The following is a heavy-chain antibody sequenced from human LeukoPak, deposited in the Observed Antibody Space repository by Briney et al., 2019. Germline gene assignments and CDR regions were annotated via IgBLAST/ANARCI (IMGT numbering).Heavy chain of an antibody. D-gene: IGHD3-10*01. J-gene: IGHJ4*02. V-gene: IGHV3-48*03. CDR1: GFTFSSYE. Sequence: GGSLRLSCAASGFTFSSYEMNWVRQAPGKGLEWVSYISSSGSTIYYADSLKGRFTISRDNAKNSLYLQMNSLRAEDTALYYCAKDIDDYGSGSYFHWGQGTLVTVSS. CDR2: ISSSGSTI. CDR3: AKDIDDYGSGSYFH.